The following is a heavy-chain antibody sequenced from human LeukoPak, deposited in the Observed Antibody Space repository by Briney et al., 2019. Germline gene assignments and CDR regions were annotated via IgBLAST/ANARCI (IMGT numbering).Heavy chain of an antibody. J-gene: IGHJ4*02. CDR3: AKGPGSGWYYFDY. CDR2: ISGSGGST. CDR1: GFTFSSYG. Sequence: GGSLRLSCAASGFTFSSYGMNWVRQAPGKGLEWVSDISGSGGSTYYADSVKGRFTISRDNSKNTLYLQMNSLRGEDTAAYYCAKGPGSGWYYFDYWGQGTLVTVSS. V-gene: IGHV3-23*01. D-gene: IGHD6-19*01.